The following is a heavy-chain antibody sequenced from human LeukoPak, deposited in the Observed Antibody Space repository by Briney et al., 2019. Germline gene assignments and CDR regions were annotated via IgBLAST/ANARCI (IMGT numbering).Heavy chain of an antibody. D-gene: IGHD4-11*01. J-gene: IGHJ4*02. CDR2: INSDGSST. CDR3: AREGDYRNPFDY. Sequence: GGSLRLSCAASGFTFSSYWMHWVRQAPGKGLVWVSHINSDGSSTSYADSVKGRFTISRDNAKNTLYLQMNSLRAEDTAVFYCAREGDYRNPFDYRGQGTLATVSS. CDR1: GFTFSSYW. V-gene: IGHV3-74*01.